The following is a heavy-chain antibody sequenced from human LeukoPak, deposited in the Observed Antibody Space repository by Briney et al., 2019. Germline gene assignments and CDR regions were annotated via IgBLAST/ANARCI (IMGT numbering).Heavy chain of an antibody. CDR2: MNPNRGNT. J-gene: IGHJ6*03. D-gene: IGHD3-3*01. Sequence: ASVKVSCKASGYTFTSYDINWVRQATGQGLEWMGWMNPNRGNTGYAQKFQGRVTITRNTSISTAYMELSSLRSEDTAVYYCARSGDFWSGYYLSYYYYYMDVWGKGTTVTVSS. CDR1: GYTFTSYD. CDR3: ARSGDFWSGYYLSYYYYYMDV. V-gene: IGHV1-8*03.